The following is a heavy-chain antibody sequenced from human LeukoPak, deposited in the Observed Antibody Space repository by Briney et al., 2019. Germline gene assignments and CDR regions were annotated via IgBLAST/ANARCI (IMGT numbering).Heavy chain of an antibody. Sequence: PSETLSLTCAVSGYSISSGYYWGWIRQPPGKGLEWIGSIYHSGSTYYKPSLKSRITISVDTSKNQFSLKLSAVTAADTAVYYCARWDSGEWFHDAFDIWGQGTMVTVSS. CDR2: IYHSGST. D-gene: IGHD3-3*01. CDR1: GYSISSGYY. V-gene: IGHV4-38-2*01. CDR3: ARWDSGEWFHDAFDI. J-gene: IGHJ3*02.